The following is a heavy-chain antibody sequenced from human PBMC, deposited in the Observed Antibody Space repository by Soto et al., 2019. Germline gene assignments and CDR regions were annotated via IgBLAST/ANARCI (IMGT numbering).Heavy chain of an antibody. CDR1: GGSISSGGYS. D-gene: IGHD7-27*01. V-gene: IGHV4-30-2*01. CDR3: ARDHLGAYHAFDI. CDR2: IYHSGST. J-gene: IGHJ3*02. Sequence: QLQLQESGSGLVKPSQTLSLTCAVSGGSISSGGYSWSWIRQPPGKGLEWIGYIYHSGSTYYNPSLQSRVTISVDRSKNQFSLKLSSVTAADTAVYYCARDHLGAYHAFDIWGQGTMVTVSS.